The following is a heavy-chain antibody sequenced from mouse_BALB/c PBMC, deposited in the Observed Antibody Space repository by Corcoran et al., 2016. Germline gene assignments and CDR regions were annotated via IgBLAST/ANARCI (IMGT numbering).Heavy chain of an antibody. CDR2: FYPGRGSI. CDR1: GYTFTEYI. D-gene: IGHD2-13*01. J-gene: IGHJ2*01. Sequence: VQLQQSGAGLVKPGASVQLSCKASGYTFTEYIIYWVKQRSGQGFEWIGWFYPGRGSIKYNEKFKDKATLTADKSSSTVDMERSRLTSEDCAVYFCEKNEGGGDTHFDYGGQGTTLTVSS. V-gene: IGHV1-62-2*01. CDR3: EKNEGGGDTHFDY.